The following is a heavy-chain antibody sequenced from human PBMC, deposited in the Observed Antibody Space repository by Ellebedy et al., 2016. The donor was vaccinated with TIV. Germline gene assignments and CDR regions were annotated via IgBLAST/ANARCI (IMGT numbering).Heavy chain of an antibody. J-gene: IGHJ6*02. CDR3: VKGAYPVPTVMAV. D-gene: IGHD3-16*01. CDR2: IRSDGSTK. Sequence: GESLKISCAASGFSASGMHWVRQAPGKGLEWVAFIRSDGSTKYYADSVKGRFTISRDNSKNTLDLQMTSLRAKDTALYYCVKGAYPVPTVMAVWGQGTMVIVSS. CDR1: GFSASG. V-gene: IGHV3-30*02.